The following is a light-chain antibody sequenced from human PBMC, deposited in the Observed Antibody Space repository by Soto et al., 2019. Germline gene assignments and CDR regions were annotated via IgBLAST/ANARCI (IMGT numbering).Light chain of an antibody. Sequence: QSALTQPRSVSGSPGQSVTISCTGTSSDFGGYNLVSWYQQHPGKAPKLMIYEANKRPSGVSNRFSGSKSGNTASLTISGLQPEDEAEYHCSSYAGYSTSVVFGGGTKLTVL. CDR2: EAN. V-gene: IGLV2-23*01. CDR3: SSYAGYSTSVV. CDR1: SSDFGGYNL. J-gene: IGLJ2*01.